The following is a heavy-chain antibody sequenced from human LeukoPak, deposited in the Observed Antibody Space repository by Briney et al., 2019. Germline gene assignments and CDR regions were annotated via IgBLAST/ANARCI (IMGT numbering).Heavy chain of an antibody. Sequence: SETLSLTCTVSGGSLGSTKYYWGWVRQPPGKELEWVGSVYYSASPQYSPSLKSRLTLSIDPYKNLFALRLSFVTAADTAVYYCGIEFRCTGSACQVDLSHYWGQGTLVTVSS. CDR2: VYYSASP. CDR1: GGSLGSTKYY. V-gene: IGHV4-39*02. J-gene: IGHJ4*02. CDR3: GIEFRCTGSACQVDLSHY. D-gene: IGHD2-8*02.